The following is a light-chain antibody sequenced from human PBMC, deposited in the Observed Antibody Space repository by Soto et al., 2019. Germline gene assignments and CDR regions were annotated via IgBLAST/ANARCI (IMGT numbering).Light chain of an antibody. J-gene: IGKJ1*01. CDR1: QTVSSSF. Sequence: EIVLTQSPGTLSLSPGERATLSCRASQTVSSSFLAWYQQTPGQAPRLLIYAASSRATGIPDRFSGSGSGTDFTLTISRLEPEDVAVYYCQQYGNSPQTFGQVNKVDIK. CDR2: AAS. CDR3: QQYGNSPQT. V-gene: IGKV3-20*01.